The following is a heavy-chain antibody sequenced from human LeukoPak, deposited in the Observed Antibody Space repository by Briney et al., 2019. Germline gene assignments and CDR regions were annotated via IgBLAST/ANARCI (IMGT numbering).Heavy chain of an antibody. CDR3: VKNSGWYCLDY. Sequence: GGSLRLSCAASGFALSSHWMTWVRQAPGKGLEWVADINQNGGQSYYVDSVKGRFTLSRDNAKNSLFLQLNSLRAEDTAVYYCVKNSGWYCLDYWGQGITVIVSS. V-gene: IGHV3-7*03. CDR1: GFALSSHW. J-gene: IGHJ4*02. CDR2: INQNGGQS. D-gene: IGHD6-13*01.